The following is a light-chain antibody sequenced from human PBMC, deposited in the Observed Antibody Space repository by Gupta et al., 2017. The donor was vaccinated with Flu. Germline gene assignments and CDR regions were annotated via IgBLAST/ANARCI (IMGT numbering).Light chain of an antibody. Sequence: QSALNQPRSVSGSPGQSVTISCTGTSSDVGGYNYVSWYQQHPAKSPMLMIYDVSQRPSGVPDRFSGSKSGNTASLTISGLQAEDDADYYCCSDAGSYSYVFGTGTKVTVL. V-gene: IGLV2-11*01. CDR2: DVS. J-gene: IGLJ1*01. CDR3: CSDAGSYSYV. CDR1: SSDVGGYNY.